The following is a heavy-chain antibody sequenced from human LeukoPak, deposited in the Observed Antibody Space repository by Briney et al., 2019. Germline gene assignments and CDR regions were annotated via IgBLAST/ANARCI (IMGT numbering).Heavy chain of an antibody. CDR1: GFTLRSYS. D-gene: IGHD6-13*01. V-gene: IGHV3-21*01. CDR2: ISSSSSYV. J-gene: IGHJ3*02. CDR3: ARDVSSSWADAFDI. Sequence: RGSLRLSCAASGFTLRSYSMNWVRQAPGKGLEWVSSISSSSSYVYYADSVKGRFTISRDNAKNSLYLQMNSLRAEDTAVYYCARDVSSSWADAFDIWGQGTMVTVSS.